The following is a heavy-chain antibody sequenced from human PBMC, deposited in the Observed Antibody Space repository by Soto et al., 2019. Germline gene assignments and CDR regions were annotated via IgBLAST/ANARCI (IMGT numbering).Heavy chain of an antibody. CDR1: GGTFSSYA. CDR2: IIPIFGTA. J-gene: IGHJ6*02. CDR3: ARRYITIFGVVTQPDYYYYGMDV. V-gene: IGHV1-69*13. Sequence: ASVKVSCKASGGTFSSYAISWVRQAPGQGLEWMGGIIPIFGTANYAQKFQGRVAITADESTSTAYMELSSLRSEDTAVYYCARRYITIFGVVTQPDYYYYGMDVWGQGTTVTVSS. D-gene: IGHD3-3*01.